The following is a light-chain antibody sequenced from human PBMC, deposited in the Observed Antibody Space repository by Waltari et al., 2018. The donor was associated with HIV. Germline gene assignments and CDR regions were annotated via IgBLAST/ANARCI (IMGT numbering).Light chain of an antibody. Sequence: QSVLTQPPSASGTPGQRVTISCSGSSSNIGRNYVYWYQQFPGTAPKLLIYRNNQRPSGVPALFSGSKSGTSASLAFSGLRAEDEADYYCAAWDGSLGVLGGGTKLTVL. V-gene: IGLV1-47*01. CDR1: SSNIGRNY. CDR3: AAWDGSLGV. CDR2: RNN. J-gene: IGLJ3*02.